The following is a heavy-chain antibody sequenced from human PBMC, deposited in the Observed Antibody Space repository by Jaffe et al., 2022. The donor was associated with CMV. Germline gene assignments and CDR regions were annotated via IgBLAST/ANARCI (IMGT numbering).Heavy chain of an antibody. J-gene: IGHJ3*01. CDR3: ARMPNTYSSDTSVYFDAFDV. CDR2: IFSNDEK. Sequence: QVTLKESGPVLVKPTETLTLTCTVSGFALSNARMGVSWVRQPPGKALEWLAHIFSNDEKSYRTSLKSRLTISKDTSKSQVVLTMTNMDPVDTATYYCARMPNTYSSDTSVYFDAFDVWGQGTTVTVSS. V-gene: IGHV2-26*01. CDR1: GFALSNARMG. D-gene: IGHD3-22*01.